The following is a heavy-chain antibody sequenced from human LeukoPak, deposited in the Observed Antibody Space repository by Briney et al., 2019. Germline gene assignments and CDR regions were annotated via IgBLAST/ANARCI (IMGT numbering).Heavy chain of an antibody. D-gene: IGHD3-3*01. CDR2: IYTSGST. CDR3: ARAGYDFWSGYYSNWFDP. J-gene: IGHJ5*02. V-gene: IGHV4-4*07. CDR1: GGSISSYY. Sequence: SETLSLTCTVSGGSISSYYWSWIRQPAGKGLEWIGRIYTSGSTNYNPSLKSRVTMSVDTSKNQFSLKLSSVTAADTAVYYCARAGYDFWSGYYSNWFDPWGQGTLVTVSS.